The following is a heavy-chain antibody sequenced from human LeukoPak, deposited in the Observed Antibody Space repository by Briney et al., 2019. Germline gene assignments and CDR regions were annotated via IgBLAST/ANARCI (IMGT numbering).Heavy chain of an antibody. CDR3: ARVTGLYDSSGYSHA. CDR2: INPDSGGT. J-gene: IGHJ3*01. CDR1: GYTFTDYF. D-gene: IGHD3-22*01. Sequence: ASVKVSCKASGYTFTDYFVHWVRQAPGQGLDWMGWINPDSGGTNYAQKFQGRVTMTRDTSISTAYMELSRLRSDDTAVYSCARVTGLYDSSGYSHAWGQGTMVTVSS. V-gene: IGHV1-2*02.